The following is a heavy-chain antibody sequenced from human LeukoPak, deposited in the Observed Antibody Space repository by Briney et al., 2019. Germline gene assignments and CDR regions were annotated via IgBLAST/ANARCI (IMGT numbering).Heavy chain of an antibody. V-gene: IGHV1-69*06. CDR3: ARDSTLRLYGDYRSRYYYYYMDV. Sequence: GASVKVSCKASGGTFSSYAISWVRQAPGQGLEWMGGIIPIFGTANYAQKFQGRVTITADKSTSTAYMELSSLRSEDTAVYYCARDSTLRLYGDYRSRYYYYYMDVWGKGTTVTISS. J-gene: IGHJ6*03. D-gene: IGHD4-17*01. CDR2: IIPIFGTA. CDR1: GGTFSSYA.